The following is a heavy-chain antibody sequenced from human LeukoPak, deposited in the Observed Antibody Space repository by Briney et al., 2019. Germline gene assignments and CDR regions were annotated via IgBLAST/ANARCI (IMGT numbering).Heavy chain of an antibody. Sequence: GGSLRLSCAASGFTLSTYSMSWVRHAPGKGLEWVSTIDVTTGISYYADSVKGRFTISRDDSQNTLFLQLNSLRVDDTAIYYCAKVNNYHSYFWGQGTLVTVSS. CDR3: AKVNNYHSYF. CDR1: GFTLSTYS. J-gene: IGHJ4*02. CDR2: IDVTTGIS. D-gene: IGHD4-11*01. V-gene: IGHV3-23*01.